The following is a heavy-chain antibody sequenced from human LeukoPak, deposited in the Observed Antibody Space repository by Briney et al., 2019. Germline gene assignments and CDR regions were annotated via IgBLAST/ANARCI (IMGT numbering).Heavy chain of an antibody. Sequence: SVKVSCKASGGTFSSYAISWVRQAPGQGPEWMGGIIPIFGTANYAQKFQGRVTITVDESTSTAYMELSSLRSEDTAVYYCARDKSNYRDIVLMVYAIRGDRPPGNDAFDIWGQGTMVTVSS. V-gene: IGHV1-69*13. D-gene: IGHD2-8*01. CDR2: IIPIFGTA. J-gene: IGHJ3*02. CDR3: ARDKSNYRDIVLMVYAIRGDRPPGNDAFDI. CDR1: GGTFSSYA.